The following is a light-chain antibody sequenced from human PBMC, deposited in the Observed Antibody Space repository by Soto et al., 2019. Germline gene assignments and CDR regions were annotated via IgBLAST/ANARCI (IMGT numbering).Light chain of an antibody. Sequence: DLQMTQSPSSLSASVGDRVTIPCRPSQTPRTFLNWYQQKPGKATKLLIYATSTLRRGVPSRFSGRDSGADFTLTISSLHPDDFATYYCQQYNILSTFGQGTKVDIK. J-gene: IGKJ1*01. CDR3: QQYNILST. CDR2: ATS. CDR1: QTPRTF. V-gene: IGKV1-39*01.